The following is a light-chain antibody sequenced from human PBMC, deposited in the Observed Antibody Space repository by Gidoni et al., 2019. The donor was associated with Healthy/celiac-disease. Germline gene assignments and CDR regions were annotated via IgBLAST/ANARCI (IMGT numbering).Light chain of an antibody. CDR1: QSVSSN. Sequence: VMTHSPATLSVSPGERATLSCRASQSVSSNLAWYQQKPGQAPRLLIYGASTRATGIPARLSGSGAGTEFTLTISSMQSEDFAVYYCQQYNNWPPWTFGQGTKVEIK. V-gene: IGKV3-15*01. J-gene: IGKJ1*01. CDR3: QQYNNWPPWT. CDR2: GAS.